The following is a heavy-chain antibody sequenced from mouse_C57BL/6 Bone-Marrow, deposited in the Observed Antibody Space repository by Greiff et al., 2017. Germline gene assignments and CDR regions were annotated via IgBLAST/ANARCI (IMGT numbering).Heavy chain of an antibody. V-gene: IGHV1-5*01. CDR3: TRGNYSNYRDYAMDY. CDR1: GYTFTSYW. CDR2: IYPGNSDT. D-gene: IGHD2-5*01. Sequence: VQLQQSGTVLARPGASVKMSCKTSGYTFTSYWMHWVKQRPGQGLEWIGAIYPGNSDTSYNQKFKGKAKLTAVTSASTAYMELSSLTNEDSAVYYCTRGNYSNYRDYAMDYWGQGTSVTVSS. J-gene: IGHJ4*01.